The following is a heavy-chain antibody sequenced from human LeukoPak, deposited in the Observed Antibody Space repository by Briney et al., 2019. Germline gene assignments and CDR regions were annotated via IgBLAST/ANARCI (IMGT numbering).Heavy chain of an antibody. J-gene: IGHJ4*02. V-gene: IGHV3-7*01. CDR3: ARDRNTDFWSGYYTNYFDY. D-gene: IGHD3-3*01. Sequence: GGSLRLSCAASGFIFSSYGMQWVRQAPGKGLEWVANIKQDGSEKYYVDSVEGRFTISRDNAKNSLYLQMNSLRAEDTAVYYCARDRNTDFWSGYYTNYFDYWGQGTLVTVSS. CDR1: GFIFSSYG. CDR2: IKQDGSEK.